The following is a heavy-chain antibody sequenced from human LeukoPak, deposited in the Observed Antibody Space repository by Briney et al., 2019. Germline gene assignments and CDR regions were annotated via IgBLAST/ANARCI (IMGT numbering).Heavy chain of an antibody. CDR2: IKSDESGR. CDR3: ARGGSPPEALGDTFDI. CDR1: GFSFGSYW. V-gene: IGHV3-74*01. Sequence: GGSLRLSCTASGFSFGSYWMHWVRQAPGKGLVWVSRIKSDESGRNYADSVKGRFTISRDNAKNTLYLQMNSLRAEDTAVYYCARGGSPPEALGDTFDIWGQGTMVTVSS. D-gene: IGHD1-26*01. J-gene: IGHJ3*02.